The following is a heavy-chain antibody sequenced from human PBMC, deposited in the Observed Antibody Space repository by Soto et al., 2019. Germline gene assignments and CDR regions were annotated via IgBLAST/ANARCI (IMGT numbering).Heavy chain of an antibody. CDR2: VYYSGNT. Sequence: SETLSLTCTVPGGSIISSSYYWGWIRQPPGKGLEWMGSVYYSGNTNYNPSLKSRVTISVDTSKSQFSLTLSSVTASDTAVYYCARERDYDSNYFDYWGQGTLVTVSS. D-gene: IGHD3-22*01. CDR1: GGSIISSSYY. V-gene: IGHV4-39*02. J-gene: IGHJ4*02. CDR3: ARERDYDSNYFDY.